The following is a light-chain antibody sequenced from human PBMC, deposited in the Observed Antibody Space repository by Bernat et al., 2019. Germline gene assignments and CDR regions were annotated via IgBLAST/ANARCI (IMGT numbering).Light chain of an antibody. CDR3: QKYNSAPLFT. Sequence: DIQMTQSPSSLSESVGDRVTITSRPSQAISNYLAWYQQKPGKVPKLLIYAASTLQSGFPSRFSGSGSGTDFTLTISILQPEDFATYYCQKYNSAPLFTFGPGTKVDIK. V-gene: IGKV1-27*01. CDR2: AAS. CDR1: QAISNY. J-gene: IGKJ3*01.